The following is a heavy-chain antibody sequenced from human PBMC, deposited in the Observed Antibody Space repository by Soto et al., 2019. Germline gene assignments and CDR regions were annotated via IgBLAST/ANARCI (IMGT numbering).Heavy chain of an antibody. J-gene: IGHJ4*02. CDR2: FDPEDGET. V-gene: IGHV1-24*01. CDR1: GYTLTELS. CDR3: ATGIGDSSGWYVFDY. D-gene: IGHD6-19*01. Sequence: ASVKVSCKVSGYTLTELSMHWVRQAPGKGLEWMGGFDPEDGETIYAQKFQGRVTMTEDTSTDTAYMELSSLRSEDTAVYYCATGIGDSSGWYVFDYWGQGTLVTVSS.